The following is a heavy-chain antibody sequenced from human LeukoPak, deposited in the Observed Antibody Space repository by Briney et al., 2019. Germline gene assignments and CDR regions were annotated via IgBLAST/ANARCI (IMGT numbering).Heavy chain of an antibody. CDR1: GYSISSGYY. J-gene: IGHJ4*02. CDR3: ARRGSSIVGATALDY. D-gene: IGHD1-26*01. CDR2: IYHSGST. V-gene: IGHV4-38-2*02. Sequence: PSETLSLTCTVSGYSISSGYYWGWIRQPPGKGLERIGSIYHSGSTYYNPSLKSRVTISVDTSKNQFSLKLSSVTAADTAVYYCARRGSSIVGATALDYWGQGTLVTVSS.